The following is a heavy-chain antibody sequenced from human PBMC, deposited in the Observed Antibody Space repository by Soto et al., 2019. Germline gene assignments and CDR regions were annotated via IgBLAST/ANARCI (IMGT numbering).Heavy chain of an antibody. J-gene: IGHJ4*02. CDR2: IHSSGST. D-gene: IGHD2-2*01. V-gene: IGHV4-4*07. CDR1: GGSISSYY. CDR3: ARTIIPATGWYFDC. Sequence: TLSLTCTVSGGSISSYYWTWIRQPAGKGLEWIGRIHSSGSTNYNPSLKSRVTMSVDTSKNQFSLKLSSVTAADTAVYYCARTIIPATGWYFDCWGQGTLVTVSS.